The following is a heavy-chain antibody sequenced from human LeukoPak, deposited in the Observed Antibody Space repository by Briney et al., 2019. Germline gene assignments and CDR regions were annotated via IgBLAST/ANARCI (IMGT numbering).Heavy chain of an antibody. CDR2: FDPEDGET. J-gene: IGHJ3*02. CDR1: GYTLTELS. V-gene: IGHV1-24*01. D-gene: IGHD6-19*01. CDR3: ATAKYSSGWYGAFDI. Sequence: GASVKVSCKVSGYTLTELSMHWVRQAPGKGLEWMGGFDPEDGETNYAQKLQGRVTMTEDTSTDTAYMELSSLRSEDAAVYYCATAKYSSGWYGAFDIWGQGTMVTVSS.